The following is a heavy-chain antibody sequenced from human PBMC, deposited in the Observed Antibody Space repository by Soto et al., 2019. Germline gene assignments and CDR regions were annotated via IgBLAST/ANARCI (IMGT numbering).Heavy chain of an antibody. Sequence: VGSLRLSGAASGFPFSSYAMSWVGQTPEKGLEWVAGISGGGNDRYYADFVQGRFTFSRVNSRNILYLQMNSLRADDTAMYFCARSLFMVAPDNEPFDYWGQGTLVTVSS. CDR3: ARSLFMVAPDNEPFDY. CDR1: GFPFSSYA. V-gene: IGHV3-23*01. CDR2: ISGGGNDR. J-gene: IGHJ4*02. D-gene: IGHD5-12*01.